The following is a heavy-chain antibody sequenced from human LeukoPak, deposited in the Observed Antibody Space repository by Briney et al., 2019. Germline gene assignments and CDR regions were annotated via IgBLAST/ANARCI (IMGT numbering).Heavy chain of an antibody. CDR1: GFTFSSHW. CDR3: ARHYSSGWLVAYFDY. D-gene: IGHD6-19*01. V-gene: IGHV3-7*01. J-gene: IGHJ4*02. CDR2: IKQDGSEK. Sequence: GGSLRLSCAASGFTFSSHWMSWVRQAPGKGLEWVANIKQDGSEKYYVDSVKGRFTISRDNAKNSLYLQMNSLRAEDTAVYYCARHYSSGWLVAYFDYWGQGTLVTVSS.